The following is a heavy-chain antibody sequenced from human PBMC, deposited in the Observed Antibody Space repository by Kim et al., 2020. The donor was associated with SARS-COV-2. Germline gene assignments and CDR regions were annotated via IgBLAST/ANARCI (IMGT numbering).Heavy chain of an antibody. CDR2: ISYDGSNK. CDR1: GFTFSSYG. CDR3: AREGVYVLLWFENYGMDV. Sequence: GGFLRLSCAASGFTFSSYGMHWVRQAPGKGLEWVAVISYDGSNKYYADSVKGRFTISRDNSKNTLYLQMNSLRAEDTAVYYCAREGVYVLLWFENYGMDVWGQGTTVTVSS. V-gene: IGHV3-33*05. D-gene: IGHD3-10*01. J-gene: IGHJ6*02.